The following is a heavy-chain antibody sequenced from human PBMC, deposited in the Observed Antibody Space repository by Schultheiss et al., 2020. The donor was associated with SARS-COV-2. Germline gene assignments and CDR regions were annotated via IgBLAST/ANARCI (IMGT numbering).Heavy chain of an antibody. V-gene: IGHV4-59*12. CDR3: AADTAVTNWFDP. CDR1: GGSISSYY. CDR2: IYYSGST. D-gene: IGHD4-17*01. Sequence: SETLSLTCTVSGGSISSYYWSWIRQPPGKGLEWIGYIYYSGSTNYNPSLKSRVTISVDTSKNQFSLKLSSVTAADTAVYYCAADTAVTNWFDPWGQGTLVTVSS. J-gene: IGHJ5*02.